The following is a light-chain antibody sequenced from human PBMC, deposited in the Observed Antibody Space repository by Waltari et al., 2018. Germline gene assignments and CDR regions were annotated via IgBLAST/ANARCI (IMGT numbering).Light chain of an antibody. CDR1: QGIRNW. Sequence: DIQLTQSPSSVSASVGDRVTITCRASQGIRNWLAWYQQKPGKAPKLRIFGATQLQSVVPSRFSGRGSGTDFTLTISSLQPEDFATYYCQQANTFPLTFGGGTKVEIK. J-gene: IGKJ4*01. CDR2: GAT. CDR3: QQANTFPLT. V-gene: IGKV1-12*01.